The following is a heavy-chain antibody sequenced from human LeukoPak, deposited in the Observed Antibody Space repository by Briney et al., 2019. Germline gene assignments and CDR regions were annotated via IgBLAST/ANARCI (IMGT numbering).Heavy chain of an antibody. CDR3: ARVRHDPLEYYYYIDV. D-gene: IGHD3-3*01. Sequence: PSETLSLTCAMSSGSFRGDYWSWIRQSPWMGLEWIGEMSPSGSTKYNPSLKSRVSISEDTSKNLLFLKLTSVTAADTAEYFCARVRHDPLEYYYYIDVWGTGTTVAVSS. CDR2: MSPSGST. CDR1: SGSFRGDY. J-gene: IGHJ6*03. V-gene: IGHV4-34*01.